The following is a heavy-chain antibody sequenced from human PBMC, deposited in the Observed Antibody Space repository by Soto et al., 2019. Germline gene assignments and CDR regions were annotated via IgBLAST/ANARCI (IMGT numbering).Heavy chain of an antibody. Sequence: ESGGGLVQPGGSLRLSCAASGFTVSSNYMNWVRQAPGKGLEWVSVIYSGGSVYYADSVKGRFTISRDNSKNTLYLQMNSLRAEDTAVYYCARLNHAGFDYWGQGTLVTVSS. V-gene: IGHV3-66*04. CDR2: IYSGGSV. CDR3: ARLNHAGFDY. J-gene: IGHJ4*02. CDR1: GFTVSSNY.